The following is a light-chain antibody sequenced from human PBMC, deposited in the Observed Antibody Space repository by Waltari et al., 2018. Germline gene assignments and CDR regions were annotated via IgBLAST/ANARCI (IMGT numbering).Light chain of an antibody. J-gene: IGLJ3*02. V-gene: IGLV1-44*01. Sequence: QSVLTQPPSASGTPGQRVTISCSGSSSNIGGDPVSWYQPLPGTAPNALIDRNNQRPSGVPARFSGSKSGTTASLAISGLQSEDEAAYYCAAWDDSLDGWVFGGGTKLTVL. CDR3: AAWDDSLDGWV. CDR2: RNN. CDR1: SSNIGGDP.